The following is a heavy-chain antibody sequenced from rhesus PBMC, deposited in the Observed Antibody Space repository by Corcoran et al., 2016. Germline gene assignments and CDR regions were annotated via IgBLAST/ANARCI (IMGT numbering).Heavy chain of an antibody. J-gene: IGHJ6*01. CDR3: SKKSPGAGFGLDS. V-gene: IGHV3-116*02. Sequence: EVRLVESGGGLVQPGGSLRPSCAASGFTFSYYYISWVRQAPGKGPGWVGLIRKKFNGGTPEFAASGKGIFTISRDDSKSVASLEMNSLKTEDTAVYYCSKKSPGAGFGLDSWGQGVVVTVSS. CDR1: GFTFSYYY. CDR2: IRKKFNGGTP.